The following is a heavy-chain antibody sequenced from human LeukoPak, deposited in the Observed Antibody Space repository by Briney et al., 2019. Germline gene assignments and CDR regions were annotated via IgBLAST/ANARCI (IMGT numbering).Heavy chain of an antibody. CDR2: ISAYDGNT. CDR3: ARDTITMVRGVNPYFDY. CDR1: GYTFTSYG. V-gene: IGHV1-18*01. Sequence: ASVKVSCKASGYTFTSYGISWVRPAPGQGLAWMGWISAYDGNTNFAQKLQGRVTMTTDTSTSTAYMELRSLRTDDTAVYYCARDTITMVRGVNPYFDYWGQGTLVTVSS. J-gene: IGHJ4*02. D-gene: IGHD3-10*01.